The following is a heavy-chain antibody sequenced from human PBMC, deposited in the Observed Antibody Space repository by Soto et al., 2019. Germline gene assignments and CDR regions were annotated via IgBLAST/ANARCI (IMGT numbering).Heavy chain of an antibody. CDR3: AKDLGSGSYLFDAFDI. CDR2: ISYDGSNK. CDR1: GFTFSNYG. J-gene: IGHJ3*02. V-gene: IGHV3-30*18. Sequence: GGSLRLSCAASGFTFSNYGMHWVRQAPGKGLEWVAVISYDGSNKYYADSVKGRFTISRDNSKNTLYLQMNSLRAEDTAVYYCAKDLGSGSYLFDAFDIWGQGTIVTV. D-gene: IGHD1-26*01.